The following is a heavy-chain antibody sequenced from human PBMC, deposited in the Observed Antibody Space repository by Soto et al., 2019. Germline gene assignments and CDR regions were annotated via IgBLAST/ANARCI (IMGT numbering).Heavy chain of an antibody. Sequence: PGESLKISCKGSGYSFTSYWISWVRQMPGKVLEWMGRIDPSDSYTNYSPSFQGHVTISADKSLSTAYLQWSSLKASDTAMYYCARLADTYYYDSSGYYYDYWGQGXLVTVYS. CDR2: IDPSDSYT. J-gene: IGHJ4*02. V-gene: IGHV5-10-1*01. D-gene: IGHD3-22*01. CDR1: GYSFTSYW. CDR3: ARLADTYYYDSSGYYYDY.